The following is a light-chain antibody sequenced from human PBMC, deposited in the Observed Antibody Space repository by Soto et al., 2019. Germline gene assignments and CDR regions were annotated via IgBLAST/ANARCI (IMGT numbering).Light chain of an antibody. V-gene: IGKV3-15*01. Sequence: EIVMTQSPSTLCVSPLERSTLSCRASQSVSSNLAWYQQKPGQAPRLLIYGASTRATGIPARFSGSGSGTEFTLTISSLQSEDFAVYYCQQYNNWQWTFGQGTKVDIK. J-gene: IGKJ1*01. CDR1: QSVSSN. CDR3: QQYNNWQWT. CDR2: GAS.